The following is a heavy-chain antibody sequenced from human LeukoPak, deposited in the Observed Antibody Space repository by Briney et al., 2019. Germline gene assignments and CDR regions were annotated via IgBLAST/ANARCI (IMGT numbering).Heavy chain of an antibody. CDR1: GYTFTSYG. CDR3: ARDLVLKYSSGWLASGY. D-gene: IGHD6-19*01. Sequence: VASVKVSCKASGYTFTSYGISWVRQAPGQGLEWMGWISAYNGNTNYAQKLQGRVTMTTDTSTSTAYMELRSLRSDDTAAYYCARDLVLKYSSGWLASGYWGQGTLVTVSS. J-gene: IGHJ4*02. V-gene: IGHV1-18*04. CDR2: ISAYNGNT.